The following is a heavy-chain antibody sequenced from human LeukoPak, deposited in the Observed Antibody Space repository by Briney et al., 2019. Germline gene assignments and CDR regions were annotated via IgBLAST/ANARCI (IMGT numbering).Heavy chain of an antibody. CDR3: ARVHSSSGWHGGFDY. CDR1: GYTFTSYG. D-gene: IGHD6-19*01. CDR2: IIPIFGTA. V-gene: IGHV1-69*13. J-gene: IGHJ4*02. Sequence: SVKVSCKASGYTFTSYGISWVRQAPGQGLEWMGGIIPIFGTANYAQKFQGRVTITADESTSTAYMELSSLRSEDTAVNYCARVHSSSGWHGGFDYWGQGTLVTVSS.